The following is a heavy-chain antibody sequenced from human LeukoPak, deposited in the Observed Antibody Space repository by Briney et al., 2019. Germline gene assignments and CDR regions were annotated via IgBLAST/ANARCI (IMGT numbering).Heavy chain of an antibody. J-gene: IGHJ4*02. V-gene: IGHV3-7*01. CDR3: SRSLDY. CDR2: IKEDGSDQ. CDR1: GFPFSGYW. Sequence: GGSLRLSCAASGFPFSGYWMDWGRQAPGKGMEWVANIKEDGSDQYFADSVKGRFTISRDNAKNSLYLEMSSLRAEDTAVYYCSRSLDYWGQGVLVTVSS.